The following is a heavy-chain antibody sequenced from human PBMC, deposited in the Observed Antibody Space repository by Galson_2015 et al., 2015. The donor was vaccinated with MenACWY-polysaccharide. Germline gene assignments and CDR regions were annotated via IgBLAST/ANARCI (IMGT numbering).Heavy chain of an antibody. CDR2: SYHTGST. D-gene: IGHD4-17*01. J-gene: IGHJ3*02. V-gene: IGHV4-4*02. Sequence: LTCNVSGGSISSHNWWSWVRQSPGNGLEWIGESYHTGSTNYNPFLRSRVTISVDKSKNQFSLRLNSVTAADTAVYYCARVSTVTTSHDAFDIWGQGTMVTVSS. CDR1: GGSISSHNW. CDR3: ARVSTVTTSHDAFDI.